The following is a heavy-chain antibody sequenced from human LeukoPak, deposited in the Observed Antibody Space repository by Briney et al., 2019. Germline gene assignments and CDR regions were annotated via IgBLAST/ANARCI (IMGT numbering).Heavy chain of an antibody. D-gene: IGHD5-12*01. V-gene: IGHV3-33*01. CDR2: IWYDGSNK. CDR3: ARDRGYDYSAAYYFDY. Sequence: GRSLRLSCAASGFTFSSYGMHWVRQAPGKGLGWVAVIWYDGSNKYYADSVKGRFTISRDNSKNTLYLQMNSLRAEDTAVYYCARDRGYDYSAAYYFDYWGQGTLVTVSS. CDR1: GFTFSSYG. J-gene: IGHJ4*02.